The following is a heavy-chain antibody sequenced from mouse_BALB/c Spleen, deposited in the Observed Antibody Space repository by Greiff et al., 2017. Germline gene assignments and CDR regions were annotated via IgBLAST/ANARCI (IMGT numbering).Heavy chain of an antibody. D-gene: IGHD2-1*01. Sequence: VQLKESGTVLARPGASVKMSCKASGYTFTSYWMHWVKQRPGQGLEWIGAIYPGNSDTSYNQKFKGKAKLTAVTSTSTAYMELSSLTNEDSAVYYCTNGNYGNYEAWFAYWGQGTLVTVSA. CDR3: TNGNYGNYEAWFAY. CDR2: IYPGNSDT. J-gene: IGHJ3*01. V-gene: IGHV1-5*01. CDR1: GYTFTSYW.